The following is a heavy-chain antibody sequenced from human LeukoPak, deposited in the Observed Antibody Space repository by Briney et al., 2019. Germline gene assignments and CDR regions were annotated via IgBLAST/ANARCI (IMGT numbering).Heavy chain of an antibody. D-gene: IGHD6-13*01. CDR2: IYYSGST. V-gene: IGHV4-59*12. J-gene: IGHJ5*02. Sequence: PGGSLRLSCAASGFTSSSYSMNWVRQPPGKGLEWIGNIYYSGSTYYNSSLKSRVTISVDTSKNQFSLKLSSVTAADTAVYYCARVEKYTSSGPTDPWGQGTLVTVSS. CDR1: GFTSSSYS. CDR3: ARVEKYTSSGPTDP.